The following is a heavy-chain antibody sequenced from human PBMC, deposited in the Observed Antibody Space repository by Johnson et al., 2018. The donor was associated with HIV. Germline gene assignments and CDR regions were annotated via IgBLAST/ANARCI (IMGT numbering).Heavy chain of an antibody. CDR1: GFTFDDYG. J-gene: IGHJ3*01. CDR2: INWNGGNT. CDR3: AREGDYSYVDALDV. D-gene: IGHD2-15*01. V-gene: IGHV3-20*04. Sequence: VQLVESGGGVVRPGGSLRLSCAASGFTFDDYGMSWVRQAPGKGLEWVSGINWNGGNTGYADSVKGRFTISRDDSKSIAYLQMNRLKTEDTAVYYCAREGDYSYVDALDVWGQGTMVTVSS.